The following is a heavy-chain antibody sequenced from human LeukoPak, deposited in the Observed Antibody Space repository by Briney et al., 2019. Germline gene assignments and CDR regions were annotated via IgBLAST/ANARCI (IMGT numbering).Heavy chain of an antibody. CDR1: GESITSHF. CDR2: VSKSGST. D-gene: IGHD3-16*01. Sequence: SETLSLTCTASGESITSHFWTWIRQAPGKGLEWVGYVSKSGSTNYNPSLQSRITISVDTSKNQFFLKLTSMTAADTAVYFCAREDYGVFDDSDVWGQGTVVTVSS. V-gene: IGHV4-4*08. CDR3: AREDYGVFDDSDV. J-gene: IGHJ3*01.